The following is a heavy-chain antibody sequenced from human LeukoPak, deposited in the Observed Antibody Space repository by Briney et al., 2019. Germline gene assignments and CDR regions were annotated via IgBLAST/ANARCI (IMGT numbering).Heavy chain of an antibody. CDR1: GFALSSHW. D-gene: IGHD2-8*01. J-gene: IGHJ6*02. V-gene: IGHV3-7*03. CDR2: VNRDGSET. CDR3: ARNNAMDV. Sequence: GGSLRLSCAASGFALSSHWMTWVRHVPGRGPEWVANVNRDGSETYYLDSVKGRFTISKDNAKNSLYLQMNSLRAEDTALYHCARNNAMDVWGQGTTVIVSS.